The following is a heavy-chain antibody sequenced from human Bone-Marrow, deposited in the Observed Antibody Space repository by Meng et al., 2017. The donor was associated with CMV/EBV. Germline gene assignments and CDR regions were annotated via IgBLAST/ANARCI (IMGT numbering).Heavy chain of an antibody. V-gene: IGHV3-64*02. D-gene: IGHD5-24*01. J-gene: IGHJ6*02. CDR1: GFTFSSYA. CDR3: ARMKIDGYNYYYGMDV. Sequence: ESLRRSCAASGFTFSSYAMHWVRQAPGTGLEYVSAISSNGGSTYYADSVKGRFTNSRDNSKNTLYLQRGSLRAEDMAVYYCARMKIDGYNYYYGMDVWGQGTTVTVSS. CDR2: ISSNGGST.